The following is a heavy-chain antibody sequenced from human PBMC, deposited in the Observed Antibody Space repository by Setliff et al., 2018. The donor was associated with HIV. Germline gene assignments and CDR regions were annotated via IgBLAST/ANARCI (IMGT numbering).Heavy chain of an antibody. CDR1: GGIFMNSA. Sequence: ASVKVSCKASGGIFMNSAFNWVRQATGQGLEWMGWMNPNSGNTGYAQKFQGRVTMTRNTSISTAYMELSSLRSEDTAVYYCARGELSSMDVWGQGTTVTVSS. D-gene: IGHD3-10*01. CDR2: MNPNSGNT. J-gene: IGHJ6*02. CDR3: ARGELSSMDV. V-gene: IGHV1-8*01.